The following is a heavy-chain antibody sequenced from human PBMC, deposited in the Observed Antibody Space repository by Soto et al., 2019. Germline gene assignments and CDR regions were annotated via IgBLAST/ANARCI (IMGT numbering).Heavy chain of an antibody. CDR1: GYTFTRYG. CDR2: ISGYNGDT. D-gene: IGHD5-12*01. Sequence: ASVKVSCKASGYTFTRYGISWVRQAPGQGLEWMGWISGYNGDTKYAQKFQGRVTMTVDTSTTTAYMELRSLTSDDRAVYYCARADSGYAHGYYYYGMDVWSQGTTVTVSS. CDR3: ARADSGYAHGYYYYGMDV. V-gene: IGHV1-18*01. J-gene: IGHJ6*02.